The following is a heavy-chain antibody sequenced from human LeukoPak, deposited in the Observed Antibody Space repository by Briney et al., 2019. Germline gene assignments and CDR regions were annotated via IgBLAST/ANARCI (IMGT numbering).Heavy chain of an antibody. V-gene: IGHV1-69*13. Sequence: SVKVSCKASGGTFSSYAISWVRQAPGQGLEWMGGIIPIFGTANYAQKFQGRVTITADESTSTAYMELSSLRSEDTAVYYCARVPLGYYYDGSGYYLGYWGQGTLVTVSS. J-gene: IGHJ4*02. CDR1: GGTFSSYA. D-gene: IGHD3-22*01. CDR2: IIPIFGTA. CDR3: ARVPLGYYYDGSGYYLGY.